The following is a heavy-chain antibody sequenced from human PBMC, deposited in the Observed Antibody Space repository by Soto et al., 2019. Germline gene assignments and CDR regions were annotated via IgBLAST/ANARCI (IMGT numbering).Heavy chain of an antibody. V-gene: IGHV4-39*01. CDR1: GGSISSSSYY. CDR3: ARHNWMGYSYGYFDY. J-gene: IGHJ4*02. D-gene: IGHD5-18*01. Sequence: SETLSLTCTVSGGSISSSSYYWGWIRQPPGKGLEWIGSIYYSGSTYYNPSLKSRVTISVDTSKNQFSLKLSSVTAADTAVYYCARHNWMGYSYGYFDYWGQGTLVTVSS. CDR2: IYYSGST.